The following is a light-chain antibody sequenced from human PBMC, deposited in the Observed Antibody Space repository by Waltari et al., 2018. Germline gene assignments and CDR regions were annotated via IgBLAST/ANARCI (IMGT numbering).Light chain of an antibody. CDR3: CSYAGSNTPYV. CDR1: SSDVGGHNF. CDR2: EVT. Sequence: QSALIQPPSASGSPGQSITISCTGTSSDVGGHNFVSWYQHQPSKAPKLIIYEVTRRPAAVPDRVSGSKSGSTASLTVSGLQAEDEADYYCCSYAGSNTPYVFGTGTKGTVL. J-gene: IGLJ1*01. V-gene: IGLV2-8*01.